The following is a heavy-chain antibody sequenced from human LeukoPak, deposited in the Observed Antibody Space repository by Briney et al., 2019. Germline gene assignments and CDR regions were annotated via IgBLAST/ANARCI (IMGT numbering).Heavy chain of an antibody. CDR1: GYSISSGYY. D-gene: IGHD3/OR15-3a*01. Sequence: PSETLSLTCTVSGYSISSGYYWGWIRQPPGKGLEWIGSIYHSGSTYYNPSLKSRLTISADTSKNQFSLRLTSVTAADTAVYYCARQTGSGLFILPGGQGTLVTVSS. J-gene: IGHJ4*02. CDR3: ARQTGSGLFILP. CDR2: IYHSGST. V-gene: IGHV4-38-2*02.